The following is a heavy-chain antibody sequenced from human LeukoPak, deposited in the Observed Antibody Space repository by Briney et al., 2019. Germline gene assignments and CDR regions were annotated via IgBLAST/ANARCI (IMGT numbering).Heavy chain of an antibody. CDR1: GGTFSSYA. CDR3: ARDGYYYDSSGYSYYYYYGMDV. D-gene: IGHD3-22*01. J-gene: IGHJ6*02. V-gene: IGHV1-69*13. Sequence: ASVKVSCKASGGTFSSYAISWVRQAPGQGLEWMGGIIPIFGTANYAQKFQGRVTITADESTSTAYMEPSSLRSEDTAVYYCARDGYYYDSSGYSYYYYYGMDVWGQGTTVTVSS. CDR2: IIPIFGTA.